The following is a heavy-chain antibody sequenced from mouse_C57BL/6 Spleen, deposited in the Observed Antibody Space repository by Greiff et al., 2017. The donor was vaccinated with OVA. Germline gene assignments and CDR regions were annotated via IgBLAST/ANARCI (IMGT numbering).Heavy chain of an antibody. V-gene: IGHV1-9*01. CDR2: ILPGSGRT. CDR1: GYTFTGYW. Sequence: QVQLQQSGAELMKPGASVKLSCKATGYTFTGYWIEWVKQRPGHGLEWIGEILPGSGRTNYNEKFKGKATFTADTSSNTAYMPLSSQTTGESAVYYCVKWGYSSSYGLYYAMDYWGQGTSVTVSS. D-gene: IGHD1-1*01. CDR3: VKWGYSSSYGLYYAMDY. J-gene: IGHJ4*01.